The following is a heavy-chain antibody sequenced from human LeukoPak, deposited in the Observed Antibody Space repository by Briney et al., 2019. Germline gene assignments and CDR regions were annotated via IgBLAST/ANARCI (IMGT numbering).Heavy chain of an antibody. Sequence: GGSLRLSCAASGFSFSGSYMSWIRQAPGKGLEWVSYISSSGSTIYYADSVKGRFTISRDNAKNSLYLQLNSLRAEDTAVYYCAGSDTIGYLPREWDYWYFDRWGRGTLVTVSS. D-gene: IGHD3-22*01. J-gene: IGHJ2*01. CDR3: AGSDTIGYLPREWDYWYFDR. CDR2: ISSSGSTI. CDR1: GFSFSGSY. V-gene: IGHV3-11*04.